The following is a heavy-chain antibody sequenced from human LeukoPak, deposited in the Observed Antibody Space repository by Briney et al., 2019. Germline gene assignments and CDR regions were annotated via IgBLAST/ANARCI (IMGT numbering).Heavy chain of an antibody. Sequence: PGGSLRLSCAASGFTFSSYGMHWVRQAPGKGLEWVAFIRYDGNDKFYADSVKSRFTISRDNSKNTLFLQMNSLRAEDTAVYWGVATTTFDYWGQGTLVTVSS. CDR1: GFTFSSYG. CDR2: IRYDGNDK. CDR3: VATTTFDY. D-gene: IGHD5-24*01. J-gene: IGHJ4*02. V-gene: IGHV3-30*02.